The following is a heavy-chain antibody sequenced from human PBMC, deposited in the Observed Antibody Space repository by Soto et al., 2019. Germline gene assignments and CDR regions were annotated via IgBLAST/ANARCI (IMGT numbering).Heavy chain of an antibody. CDR2: INPANGNT. J-gene: IGHJ4*02. D-gene: IGHD3-9*01. CDR3: ARRGALTSYFFGYYFDY. CDR1: GYTFPRYA. Sequence: QVQLVQSGAEVKKPGASVKVSCKTSGYTFPRYALHWVRQAPGQRLEWMGWINPANGNTKYSQKSQGRVTFTRDTSASTAYMELSSLFSEDTAVYYCARRGALTSYFFGYYFDYWGQGTLVTVSS. V-gene: IGHV1-3*01.